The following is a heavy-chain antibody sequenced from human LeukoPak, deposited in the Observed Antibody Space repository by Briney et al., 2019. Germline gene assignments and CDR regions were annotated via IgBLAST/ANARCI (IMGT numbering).Heavy chain of an antibody. CDR3: ARSRFMVTTGHYYYGMDV. D-gene: IGHD4-17*01. J-gene: IGHJ6*02. CDR2: ISWNSGSI. V-gene: IGHV3-9*01. CDR1: GFTFHDYA. Sequence: SGGSLRLSCTASGFTFHDYAMHWVRQAPGKGLEWVSGISWNSGSIGYADSVKGRFTISRDNAKNSLYLQMNSLRAEDTAVYYCARSRFMVTTGHYYYGMDVWGQGTTVTVSS.